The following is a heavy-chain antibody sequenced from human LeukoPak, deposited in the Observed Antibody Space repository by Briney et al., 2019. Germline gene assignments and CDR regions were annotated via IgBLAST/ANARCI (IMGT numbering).Heavy chain of an antibody. J-gene: IGHJ4*02. V-gene: IGHV3-30*18. CDR2: ISYDGSNK. D-gene: IGHD1-26*01. CDR1: GFTFSSYG. CDR3: AKPPEVGATVGYFDY. Sequence: GGSLRLSCAASGFTFSSYGMHWVRQAPGKGLEWVALISYDGSNKYYADSVKGRFTISRENSKNTLYLQMNSLRAEDTAVYYCAKPPEVGATVGYFDYWGQGTLVTVSS.